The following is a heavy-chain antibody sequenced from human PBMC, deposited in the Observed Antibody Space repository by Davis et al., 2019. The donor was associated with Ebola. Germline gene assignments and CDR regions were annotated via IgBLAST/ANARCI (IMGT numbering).Heavy chain of an antibody. J-gene: IGHJ4*02. Sequence: GSLRLSCTASGFNVSGNYMSWVRQAPGKGLEWVAVIYRGGSTYYADSVKGRFTISRDNSKDTVHLQMNSLRAEDTAVYYCTRGRGGSSWELYWGQGTLVTVSS. CDR3: TRGRGGSSWELY. CDR1: GFNVSGNY. CDR2: IYRGGST. D-gene: IGHD6-13*01. V-gene: IGHV3-53*01.